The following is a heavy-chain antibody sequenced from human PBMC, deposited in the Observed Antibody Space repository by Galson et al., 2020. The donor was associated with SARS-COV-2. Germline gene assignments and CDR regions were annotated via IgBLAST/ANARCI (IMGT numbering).Heavy chain of an antibody. CDR1: GYSISSGYY. J-gene: IGHJ4*02. CDR2: FYKSGNT. CDR3: ARVGATIFGPAIDF. D-gene: IGHD3-3*01. V-gene: IGHV4-38-2*01. Sequence: SETLSLTCAVSGYSISSGYYWGWIWQPPGMGLEWIGSFYKSGNTYYNPSVNSRVTISVDMSKNEFSLNLRSVTASDTAVYYCARVGATIFGPAIDFWGPGSLVTVSS.